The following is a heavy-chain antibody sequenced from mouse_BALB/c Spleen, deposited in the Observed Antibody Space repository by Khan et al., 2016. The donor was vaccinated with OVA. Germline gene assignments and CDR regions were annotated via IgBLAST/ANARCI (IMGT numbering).Heavy chain of an antibody. V-gene: IGHV1S81*02. Sequence: QIQLVQSGAELVKPGASVRLSCKASGYTFTSYYLYWVKQRPGQGLEWIGDINPSSGGTNFNEKFKSKATLTVDKSSSTAYIQLHSLTSEDSAVYYCTRSGYGSFAYWGQGTLVTVSA. CDR3: TRSGYGSFAY. J-gene: IGHJ3*01. CDR1: GYTFTSYY. CDR2: INPSSGGT. D-gene: IGHD2-2*01.